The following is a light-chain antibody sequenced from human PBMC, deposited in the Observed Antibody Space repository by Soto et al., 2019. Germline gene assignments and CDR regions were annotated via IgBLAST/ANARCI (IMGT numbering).Light chain of an antibody. CDR3: CSYAGRNTYVV. CDR1: SNDVGSYNL. CDR2: EGT. J-gene: IGLJ2*01. V-gene: IGLV2-23*01. Sequence: QSALTDPASVSASPGQSITSSCTGTSNDVGSYNLVSWYQQYPGKAPKLMIYEGTKRPSGVSDRFSGSTSGNTASLIISGLQADDEADYYCCSYAGRNTYVVFGGGTKLTVL.